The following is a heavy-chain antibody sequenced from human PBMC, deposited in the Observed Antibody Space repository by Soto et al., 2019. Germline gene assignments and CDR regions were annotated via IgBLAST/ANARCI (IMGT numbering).Heavy chain of an antibody. CDR2: IIPIFGTA. CDR1: GGTFSSYA. V-gene: IGHV1-69*13. Sequence: ASVKVSCKASGGTFSSYAISWVRQAPGQGLEWMGGIIPIFGTANYAQKFQGRVTITADESTSTAYMELSSLRPEDTAVYYCAREDYDSSGYYNWGQGTLVTVSS. CDR3: AREDYDSSGYYN. D-gene: IGHD3-22*01. J-gene: IGHJ4*02.